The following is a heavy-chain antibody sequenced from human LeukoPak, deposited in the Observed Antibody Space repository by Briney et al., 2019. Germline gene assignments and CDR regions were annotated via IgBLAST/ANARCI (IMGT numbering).Heavy chain of an antibody. CDR2: INPSGGST. V-gene: IGHV1-46*01. CDR3: ARGQGSELRYSGYDLGAFDI. CDR1: GYTFTSYY. J-gene: IGHJ3*02. D-gene: IGHD5-12*01. Sequence: GASVKVSCKASGYTFTSYYMHWVRQAPGQGLEWMGIINPSGGSTSYAQKFQGRVTMTRDTSTSTVYMQLSSLSSEDTAVYYCARGQGSELRYSGYDLGAFDIWGQGTMVTVSS.